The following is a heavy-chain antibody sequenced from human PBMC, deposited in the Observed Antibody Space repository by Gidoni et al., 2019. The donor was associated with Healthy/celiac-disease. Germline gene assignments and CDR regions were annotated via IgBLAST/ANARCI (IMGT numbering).Heavy chain of an antibody. J-gene: IGHJ4*02. V-gene: IGHV3-23*01. D-gene: IGHD3-16*01. Sequence: EVQLLESGGGLVQPGGSLRLSCAASGFTFSSYAMSWVRQAPGKGLEWVSAISGSGGSTYYADSVKGRFTISRDNSKNTLYLQMNSLRAEDTAVYYCAKDIEKWRLGEFPHDYWGQGTLVTVSS. CDR3: AKDIEKWRLGEFPHDY. CDR1: GFTFSSYA. CDR2: ISGSGGST.